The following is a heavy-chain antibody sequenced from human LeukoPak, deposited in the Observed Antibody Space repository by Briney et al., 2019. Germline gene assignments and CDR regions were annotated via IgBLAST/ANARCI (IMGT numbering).Heavy chain of an antibody. J-gene: IGHJ4*02. CDR3: AKMVAVVITTPYFDY. CDR1: GFTFSSYG. Sequence: GGSLRLSCAASGFTFSSYGMSWVRQAPGKGLEWVSAISGSGGSTYYADSVKGRFTISRDNSKNTLYLQMNSLRAEDTAVYYCAKMVAVVITTPYFDYWGQGTLVTVSS. V-gene: IGHV3-23*01. CDR2: ISGSGGST. D-gene: IGHD3-22*01.